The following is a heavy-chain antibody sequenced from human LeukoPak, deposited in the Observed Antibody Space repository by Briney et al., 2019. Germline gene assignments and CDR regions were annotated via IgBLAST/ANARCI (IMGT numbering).Heavy chain of an antibody. CDR3: ARPALAAAVQVAEYFRH. CDR1: GGTFSSYA. CDR2: IIPIFGTA. V-gene: IGHV1-69*13. J-gene: IGHJ1*01. D-gene: IGHD2-2*01. Sequence: SVKVSCKASGGTFSSYAISWVRQAPGQGLEWMGGIIPIFGTANYAQKFQGRVTITADESTSTAYMELSSLRSEDTAVYYCARPALAAAVQVAEYFRHWGQGTLVTVSS.